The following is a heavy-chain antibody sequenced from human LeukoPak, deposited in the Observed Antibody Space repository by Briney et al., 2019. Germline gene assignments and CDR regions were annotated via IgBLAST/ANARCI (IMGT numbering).Heavy chain of an antibody. J-gene: IGHJ4*02. CDR1: GFTFSSYG. CDR3: AKDLLLRYSYSYGLFDY. Sequence: GGSLRLSCAASGFTFSSYGMHWVRQAPGKGLEWVAVISYDGSNKYYADSVKGRFTISRDNSKNTLYLQMNSLRAEDTAVYYCAKDLLLRYSYSYGLFDYWGQGTLVTVSS. D-gene: IGHD5-18*01. V-gene: IGHV3-30*18. CDR2: ISYDGSNK.